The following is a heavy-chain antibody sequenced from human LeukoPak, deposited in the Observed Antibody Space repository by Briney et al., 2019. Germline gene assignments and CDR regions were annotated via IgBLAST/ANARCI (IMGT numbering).Heavy chain of an antibody. CDR3: ARDSAPDYSNYVPFDY. CDR2: IYHSGST. Sequence: KPSETLSLTCAVSGYSISSGYYWGWIRQPPGKGLEWIGSIYHSGSTYYNPSLKSRVTISVDTSKNQFSLKLSSVTAADTAVYYCARDSAPDYSNYVPFDYWGQGTLVTVSS. CDR1: GYSISSGYY. D-gene: IGHD4-11*01. V-gene: IGHV4-38-2*02. J-gene: IGHJ4*02.